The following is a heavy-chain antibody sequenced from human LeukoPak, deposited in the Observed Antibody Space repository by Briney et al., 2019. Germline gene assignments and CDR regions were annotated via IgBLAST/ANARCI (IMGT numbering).Heavy chain of an antibody. CDR2: IYYSGST. V-gene: IGHV4-39*01. Sequence: SETLSLTCTVSSGSISSGSYYWGWIRQPSGKGLEWIGSIYYSGSTYYNPSLKSRVTISVDTSKNQFSLKLSSVTAADTAVYYCARHQGYYYYMDVWGKGTTVTISS. J-gene: IGHJ6*03. CDR1: SGSISSGSYY. CDR3: ARHQGYYYYMDV.